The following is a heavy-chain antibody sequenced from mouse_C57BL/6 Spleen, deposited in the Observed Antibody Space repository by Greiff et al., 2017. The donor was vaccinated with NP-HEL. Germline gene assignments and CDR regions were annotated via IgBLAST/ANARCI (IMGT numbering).Heavy chain of an antibody. Sequence: EVQGVESGGDLVKPGGSLKLSCAASGFTFSSYGMSWVRQTPDKRLEWVATISSGGSYTYYPDSVKGRFTISRDNAKNTLYLQMSSLKSEDTAMYYCARPEAGSLDYWGQGTTLTVSS. J-gene: IGHJ2*01. CDR1: GFTFSSYG. CDR2: ISSGGSYT. CDR3: ARPEAGSLDY. V-gene: IGHV5-6*01.